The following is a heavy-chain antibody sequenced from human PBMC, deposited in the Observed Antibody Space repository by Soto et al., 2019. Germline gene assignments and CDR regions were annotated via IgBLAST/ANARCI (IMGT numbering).Heavy chain of an antibody. V-gene: IGHV3-7*01. CDR2: IKPDGSAT. CDR1: GFTFGSYW. J-gene: IGHJ4*02. D-gene: IGHD2-21*02. Sequence: QPGGSLRLSCAVSGFTFGSYWMNWVRLIPGKGLEWVAYIKPDGSATYYVDSVKGRFTISRDNAKNSLYLQMNSLRVEDTSVYYCARAGYCGPGCYYYFDYWGQGTLVTVS. CDR3: ARAGYCGPGCYYYFDY.